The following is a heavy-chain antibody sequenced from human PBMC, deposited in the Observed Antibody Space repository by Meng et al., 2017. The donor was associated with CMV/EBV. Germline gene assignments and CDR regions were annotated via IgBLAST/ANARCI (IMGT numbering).Heavy chain of an antibody. D-gene: IGHD2-8*01. CDR3: ARAWDENIVLMVYASFDP. CDR1: GGTFSSYA. CDR2: IIPIFGTA. V-gene: IGHV1-69*05. J-gene: IGHJ5*02. Sequence: SVKVSCKASGGTFSSYAISWVRQAPGQGLEWMGGIIPIFGTANYAQKFQGRVTITTDESTSTAYMELSRLRSDDTAVYYCARAWDENIVLMVYASFDPWGQGTLVTVSS.